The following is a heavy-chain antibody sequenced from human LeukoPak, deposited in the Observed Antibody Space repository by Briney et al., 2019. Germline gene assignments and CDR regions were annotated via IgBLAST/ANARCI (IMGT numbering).Heavy chain of an antibody. CDR2: ISGGGIT. V-gene: IGHV3-23*01. Sequence: PGGSLSLSCAASGFTFDSYAMTWVRQAPGKGLEWVSSISGGGITNYADSVKGRFTISRDNSKYTLLLQMNSLRAEDTAVYYCAKYGVDCSSTSCYPLYYMDVWGKGTTVTVSS. CDR1: GFTFDSYA. D-gene: IGHD2-2*01. J-gene: IGHJ6*03. CDR3: AKYGVDCSSTSCYPLYYMDV.